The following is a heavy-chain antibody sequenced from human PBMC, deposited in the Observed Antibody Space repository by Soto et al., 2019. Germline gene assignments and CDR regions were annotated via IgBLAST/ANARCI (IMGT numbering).Heavy chain of an antibody. CDR2: IYPGDSDT. V-gene: IGHV5-51*01. CDR1: GYSFSNHW. J-gene: IGHJ4*02. CDR3: ARHPPYGTSFARFDY. Sequence: GESLKISCKGSGYSFSNHWFGWVRQMPGKGLEWIGIIYPGDSDTRYSPSFQGQVTISADKSISTAFLQWSSLKASDTAMYYCARHPPYGTSFARFDYWAQGTLVTVSS. D-gene: IGHD6-6*01.